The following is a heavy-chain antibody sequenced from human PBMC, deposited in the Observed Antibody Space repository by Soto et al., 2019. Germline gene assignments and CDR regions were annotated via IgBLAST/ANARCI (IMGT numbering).Heavy chain of an antibody. Sequence: SETLSLTCAVSGGSISSSNWWCWVRQPPGKGLEWIGEIYHSGSTNYNPSLKSRVTISVDKSKNQSSLKLSSVTAADTAVYYCARDDPAAAGDFDYWGQGTLVTVSS. D-gene: IGHD6-13*01. CDR2: IYHSGST. V-gene: IGHV4-4*02. CDR1: GGSISSSNW. J-gene: IGHJ4*02. CDR3: ARDDPAAAGDFDY.